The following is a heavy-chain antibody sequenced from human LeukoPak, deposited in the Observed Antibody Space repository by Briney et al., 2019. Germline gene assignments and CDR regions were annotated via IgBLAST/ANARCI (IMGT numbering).Heavy chain of an antibody. CDR3: ATGVVLRFLEWLFSD. CDR2: FDPEDGET. J-gene: IGHJ4*02. V-gene: IGHV1-24*01. D-gene: IGHD3-3*01. CDR1: GYTLTELS. Sequence: ASVKVSCKVSGYTLTELSMHWVRQAPGKGLEWMGGFDPEDGETIYAQKFQGRVTMTEDTSTDTAYMELSSLRSEDTAVYYCATGVVLRFLEWLFSDWGQGTLVTVSS.